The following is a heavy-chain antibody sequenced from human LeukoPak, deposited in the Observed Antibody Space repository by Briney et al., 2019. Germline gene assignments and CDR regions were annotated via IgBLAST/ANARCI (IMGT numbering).Heavy chain of an antibody. Sequence: SETLSLTCTVSGGSISSSTYYWGWIRQPAGKGLEWIGRIYTSGSTNYNPSLKSRVTMSVDTSKNQFSLKLSSVTAADTAVYYCARVEGSGSLNWFDPWGQGTLVTVSS. D-gene: IGHD3-10*01. CDR3: ARVEGSGSLNWFDP. J-gene: IGHJ5*02. CDR1: GGSISSSTYY. CDR2: IYTSGST. V-gene: IGHV4-61*02.